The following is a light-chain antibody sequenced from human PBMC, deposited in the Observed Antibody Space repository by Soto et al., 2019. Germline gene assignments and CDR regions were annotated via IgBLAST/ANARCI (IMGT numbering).Light chain of an antibody. CDR1: QTISDY. V-gene: IGKV1-16*01. CDR2: AAS. Sequence: DIQMTQSPSSLSASVVDRVTITFRTSQTISDYLNWYQHKPGKAPKLLISAASSLQSGVPSRFSGSGSGTEFTLTISSLQPDDFATYYCQQYNSYPITFGQGTRLEIK. J-gene: IGKJ5*01. CDR3: QQYNSYPIT.